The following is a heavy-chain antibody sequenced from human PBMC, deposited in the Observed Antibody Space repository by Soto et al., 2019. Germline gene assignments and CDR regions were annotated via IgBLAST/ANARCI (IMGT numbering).Heavy chain of an antibody. D-gene: IGHD6-13*01. CDR1: GYTFTHYA. CDR2: INAGRGNT. CDR3: ARGLAADGA. V-gene: IGHV1-3*01. Sequence: QVQLVQSGAEVKKPGASVKVSCTASGYTFTHYAIHWVRHAPGQRLEWIGFINAGRGNTKYSQTFQGRLTFTKDTSASTAYMDLSSLRSEDTAIYFCARGLAADGAWGQGTLVTVSS. J-gene: IGHJ5*02.